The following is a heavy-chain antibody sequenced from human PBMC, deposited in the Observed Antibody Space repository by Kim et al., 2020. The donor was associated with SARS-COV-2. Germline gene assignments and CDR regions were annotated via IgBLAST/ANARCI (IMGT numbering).Heavy chain of an antibody. CDR1: GFTFSSYG. CDR2: ISSSST. Sequence: GGSLRLSCAASGFTFSSYGMNWVRQAPGKGLEWVSSISSSSTYYTDSVKGRFTISRDNAKNSLYLQMNSLRAEDTAVYYCATVRYCSGNSCSYGMDVWGQGTTVTVSS. D-gene: IGHD2-15*01. V-gene: IGHV3-21*01. CDR3: ATVRYCSGNSCSYGMDV. J-gene: IGHJ6*02.